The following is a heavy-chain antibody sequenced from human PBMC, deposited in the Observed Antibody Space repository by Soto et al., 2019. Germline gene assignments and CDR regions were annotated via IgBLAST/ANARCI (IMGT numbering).Heavy chain of an antibody. V-gene: IGHV3-48*03. J-gene: IGHJ4*02. CDR3: VRGTMRASAAASLDY. CDR1: GFTFSTYE. Sequence: GGSLRLSCAASGFTFSTYEFNWVRQAPGRGLEWISYISVSGNIIKYAESVKGRFTISRDNADNSLHLHMSNLRVDDTALYFCVRGTMRASAAASLDYWGQGTQVTVSS. CDR2: ISVSGNII. D-gene: IGHD2-2*01.